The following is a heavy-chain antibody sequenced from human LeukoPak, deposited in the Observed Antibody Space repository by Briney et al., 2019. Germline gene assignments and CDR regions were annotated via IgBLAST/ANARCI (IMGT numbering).Heavy chain of an antibody. CDR1: GYTFTSYG. CDR2: ISAYNGNT. CDR3: ARDRGNQYYYGSGPSNYYYGMDV. D-gene: IGHD3-10*01. Sequence: ASVKVSCKASGYTFTSYGISWVRQAPGQGLEWMGWISAYNGNTNYAQKLQGRVTMTTDTSTSTAYMELRSLRSDDTAVYYCARDRGNQYYYGSGPSNYYYGMDVWGQGTTVTVSS. J-gene: IGHJ6*02. V-gene: IGHV1-18*01.